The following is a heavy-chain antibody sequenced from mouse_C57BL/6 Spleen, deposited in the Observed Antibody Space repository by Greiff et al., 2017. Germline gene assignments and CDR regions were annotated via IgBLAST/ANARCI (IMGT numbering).Heavy chain of an antibody. D-gene: IGHD1-1*01. V-gene: IGHV1-80*01. Sequence: LQESGAELVKPGASVKISCKASGYAFSSYWMNWVKQRPGKGLEWIGQIYPGDGDTNYNGKFKGKATLTADKSSSTAYMQLSSLTSEDSAVYFCARQVVATGYYWGKGTSVTVSS. CDR1: GYAFSSYW. CDR3: ARQVVATGYY. J-gene: IGHJ4*01. CDR2: IYPGDGDT.